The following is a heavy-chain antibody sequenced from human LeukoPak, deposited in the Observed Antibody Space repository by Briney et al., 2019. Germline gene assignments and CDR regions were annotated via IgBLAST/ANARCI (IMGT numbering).Heavy chain of an antibody. CDR2: INHSGST. D-gene: IGHD4-17*01. CDR3: ASRSVTTGAFDY. J-gene: IGHJ4*02. CDR1: GGSFSGYY. Sequence: PSETLSLTCAVYGGSFSGYYWSWIRQPPGKGLEWIGEINHSGSTNYNPSLKSRVTISVDTSKNQFSLKLSSVTAADTAVYYCASRSVTTGAFDYWGQGTLVTVSS. V-gene: IGHV4-34*01.